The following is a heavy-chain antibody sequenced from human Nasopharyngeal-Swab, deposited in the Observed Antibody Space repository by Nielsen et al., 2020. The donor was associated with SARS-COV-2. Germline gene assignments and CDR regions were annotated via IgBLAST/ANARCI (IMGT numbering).Heavy chain of an antibody. CDR2: ISSSSSYI. D-gene: IGHD3-3*01. CDR3: ARDGLDYDFWSAYFMDV. V-gene: IGHV3-21*01. Sequence: GGYVRLYSAVCGLTFHNYNFNWVRQAPGKGLEWVSSISSSSSYIYYADSVKGRFTISRDNAKNSLYLQMNSLRAEDTAVYYCARDGLDYDFWSAYFMDVWGQGTTVTVSS. CDR1: GLTFHNYN. J-gene: IGHJ6*02.